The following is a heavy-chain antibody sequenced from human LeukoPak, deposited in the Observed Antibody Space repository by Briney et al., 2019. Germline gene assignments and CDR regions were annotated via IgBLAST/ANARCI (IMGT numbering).Heavy chain of an antibody. J-gene: IGHJ3*02. CDR2: IYYTGNT. Sequence: SQTLSLTCSVSGDSSTGYYWGWLRQPPGKGLEWIGNIYYTGNTYYNSSLKSRVTISLDTSKNQFSLKVISMTAADTAAHYCTKPDGYGLIRICGRGTMVTVSS. V-gene: IGHV4-38-2*02. CDR3: TKPDGYGLIRI. D-gene: IGHD3-10*01. CDR1: GDSSTGYY.